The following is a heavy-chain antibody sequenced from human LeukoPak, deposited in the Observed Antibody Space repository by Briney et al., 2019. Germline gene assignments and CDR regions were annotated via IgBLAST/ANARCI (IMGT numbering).Heavy chain of an antibody. D-gene: IGHD2-2*01. Sequence: GSSVKVSCKASGGTFRNYPISWVRQAPGQGLEWMGGILPIFRMTNYAEKFQGRVTITADESTTTAYLELNSLRSEDTAVYYCAICSSTWSGDRPDSWGQRSLVTVSS. CDR3: AICSSTWSGDRPDS. CDR1: GGTFRNYP. CDR2: ILPIFRMT. V-gene: IGHV1-69*01. J-gene: IGHJ4*02.